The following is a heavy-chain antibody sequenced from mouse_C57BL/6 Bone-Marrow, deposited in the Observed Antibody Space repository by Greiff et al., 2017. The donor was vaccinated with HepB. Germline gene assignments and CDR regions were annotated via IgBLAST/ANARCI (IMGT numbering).Heavy chain of an antibody. CDR2: INPNYGST. J-gene: IGHJ2*01. CDR1: GYSFTDYN. CDR3: ARHHYYGRSLRY. V-gene: IGHV1-39*01. Sequence: EVKLMESGPELVKPGASVKISCKASGYSFTDYNMNWVKQSNGKGLEWIGVINPNYGSTSYNQKFKGKATLTVDKSYSTAYMQLNSLTSEDAAVYYCARHHYYGRSLRYWGQGTTRTVSA. D-gene: IGHD1-1*01.